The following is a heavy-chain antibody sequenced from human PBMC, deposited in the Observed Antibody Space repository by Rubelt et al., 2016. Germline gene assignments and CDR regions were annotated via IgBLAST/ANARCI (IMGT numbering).Heavy chain of an antibody. J-gene: IGHJ4*02. D-gene: IGHD1-26*01. V-gene: IGHV3-74*01. Sequence: GKGLVWVSRINSDGSSTSYADSVMGRFTISRDNSKNTLYLQMNSLRAEDTAVYYCAKEPRSSLTGATEGYWGQGTLVTVSS. CDR3: AKEPRSSLTGATEGY. CDR2: INSDGSST.